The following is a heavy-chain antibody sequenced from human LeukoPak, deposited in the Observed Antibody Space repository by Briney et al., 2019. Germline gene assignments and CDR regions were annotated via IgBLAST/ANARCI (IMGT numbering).Heavy chain of an antibody. V-gene: IGHV4-59*08. CDR2: ISYSGST. CDR1: GGSISSYY. CDR3: ARQAGSFTTFDY. J-gene: IGHJ4*02. Sequence: SETLSLTCNVSGGSISSYYWTWIRQSPGKGLEWIGYISYSGSTKYNPSVERRVTISKDTSKNRFFLRINSVAAADTATYYCARQAGSFTTFDYWGQGILVTVSS. D-gene: IGHD1-26*01.